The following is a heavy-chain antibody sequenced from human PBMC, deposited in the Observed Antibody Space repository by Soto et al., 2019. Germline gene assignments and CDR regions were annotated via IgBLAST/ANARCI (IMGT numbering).Heavy chain of an antibody. V-gene: IGHV3-7*01. CDR3: ARTPGSIVATISYMDV. CDR2: IKQDGSEK. Sequence: GGSLRLSCAASGFTFSSYWMSWVRQAPGKGLEWVANIKQDGSEKYYVDSVKGRFTISRDNAKNSLYLQMNSLRAEDTAMYYCARTPGSIVATISYMDVWGQGTLVTVSS. J-gene: IGHJ4*02. D-gene: IGHD5-12*01. CDR1: GFTFSSYW.